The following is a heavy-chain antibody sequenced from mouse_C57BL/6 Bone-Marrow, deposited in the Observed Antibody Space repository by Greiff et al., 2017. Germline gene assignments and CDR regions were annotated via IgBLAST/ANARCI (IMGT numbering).Heavy chain of an antibody. D-gene: IGHD2-3*01. V-gene: IGHV14-4*01. Sequence: EVQLQQSGAELVRPGASVKLSCTASGFNIKDDYMHWVKQRPEQGLEWIGWIDPENGDTEYASKFQGKATITADTSANTAYLQLSSLTSEDTAVYYCTTDYDGYFDGWGTGTTVTVSS. CDR3: TTDYDGYFDG. CDR1: GFNIKDDY. CDR2: IDPENGDT. J-gene: IGHJ1*03.